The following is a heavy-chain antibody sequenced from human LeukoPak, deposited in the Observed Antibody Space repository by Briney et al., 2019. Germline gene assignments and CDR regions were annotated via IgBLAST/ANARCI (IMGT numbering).Heavy chain of an antibody. J-gene: IGHJ4*02. CDR1: GYTFTDYY. Sequence: AASVKVSCKASGYTFTDYYMHWVRQAPGQGFEWMGWINPNDGDTNYAQKFQGRVTMTRDTSISTAHMEVSRLRSGDTAVYYCARANFLYCSSTTCLFDYWGRGTLVTVSS. CDR2: INPNDGDT. D-gene: IGHD2-2*01. V-gene: IGHV1-2*02. CDR3: ARANFLYCSSTTCLFDY.